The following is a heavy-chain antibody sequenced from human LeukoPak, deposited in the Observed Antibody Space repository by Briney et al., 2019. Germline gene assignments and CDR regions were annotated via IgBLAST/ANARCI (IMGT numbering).Heavy chain of an antibody. J-gene: IGHJ5*02. Sequence: ASVKVSCKASGFTFTGYYMHWVRQAPGQGLEWMGWINPNSGGTNYAQKFQGRVTMTRDTSISTAYMELSRLRSDDTAVYYCAREYYDSSGYYPSLSLFDPWGQGTLVTVSS. CDR2: INPNSGGT. CDR1: GFTFTGYY. V-gene: IGHV1-2*02. CDR3: AREYYDSSGYYPSLSLFDP. D-gene: IGHD3-22*01.